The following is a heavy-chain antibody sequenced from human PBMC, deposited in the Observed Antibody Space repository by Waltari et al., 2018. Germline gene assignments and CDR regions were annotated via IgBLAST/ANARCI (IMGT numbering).Heavy chain of an antibody. CDR3: AREIYGGNSRPYDY. J-gene: IGHJ4*02. CDR1: GGSITGYY. Sequence: QVQLQESGPGLVKPSETLSLTCTVSGGSITGYYWGWIRQPPGKGLEWIGHIYYNGNTDYNPSLKSRVTISVDTSKNQFSLKLSSVTAADTAVYYCAREIYGGNSRPYDYWGQGTLVTVSS. D-gene: IGHD4-17*01. CDR2: IYYNGNT. V-gene: IGHV4-59*01.